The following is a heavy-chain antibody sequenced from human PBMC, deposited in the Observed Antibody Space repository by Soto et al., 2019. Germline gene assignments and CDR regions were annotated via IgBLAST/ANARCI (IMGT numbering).Heavy chain of an antibody. D-gene: IGHD3-10*01. Sequence: QLQLQESGSGLVKPSQTLSLTCAVSGGSISSGGYSWSWIRQSPGKGLEWIGHIFPNGGTYYSPSLKRRVTGSVDSSMSQFALRLRSVTAADTAVYYCARGRSGGDVRGHFSAYWGQESLVTVTS. J-gene: IGHJ4*02. CDR1: GGSISSGGYS. V-gene: IGHV4-30-2*06. CDR3: ARGRSGGDVRGHFSAY. CDR2: IFPNGGT.